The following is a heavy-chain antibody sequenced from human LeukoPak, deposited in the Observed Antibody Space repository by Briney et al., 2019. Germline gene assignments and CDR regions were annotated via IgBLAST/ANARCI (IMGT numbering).Heavy chain of an antibody. CDR2: IYTSGST. J-gene: IGHJ4*02. CDR1: GGSISSYY. V-gene: IGHV4-4*07. Sequence: SETLSLTCTVSGGSISSYYWSWIRQPAGKGLEWIGRIYTSGSTNYNPSLKSRVTMSVDTSKNQFSLKLSSVTAADTAVYYCASTSFEKRRGVYYFDYWGQGTLVTVSS. CDR3: ASTSFEKRRGVYYFDY. D-gene: IGHD6-25*01.